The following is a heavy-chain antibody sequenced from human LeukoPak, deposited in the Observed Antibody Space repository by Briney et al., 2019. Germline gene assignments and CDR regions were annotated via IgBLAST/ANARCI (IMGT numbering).Heavy chain of an antibody. CDR1: GFTFSTYG. CDR2: ISSSSSYI. D-gene: IGHD6-6*01. V-gene: IGHV3-21*01. Sequence: GGSLRLSCAASGFTFSTYGMNWVRQAPGKGLEWVSSISSSSSYIYYADSVKGRFTISRDNAKNSLYLQMNSLRAEDTAVYYCARDPGYSSSSYAFDIWGQGTMVTVSS. J-gene: IGHJ3*02. CDR3: ARDPGYSSSSYAFDI.